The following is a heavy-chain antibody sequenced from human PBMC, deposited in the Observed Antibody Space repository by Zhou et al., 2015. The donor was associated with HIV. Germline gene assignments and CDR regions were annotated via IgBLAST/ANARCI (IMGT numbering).Heavy chain of an antibody. V-gene: IGHV1-69*01. D-gene: IGHD6-13*01. CDR3: ARVGGAGRQLGGYYYYGMDV. J-gene: IGHJ6*01. Sequence: QVQLVQSGAEVKKPGSSVKVSCKASGGTFSSYAISWVRQAPGQGLEWMGGIIPIFGTANYAQKFQGRVTITADESTSTAYMELSSLRSEDTAVYYCARVGGAGRQLGGYYYYGMDVWGPRGPRSPVSS. CDR1: GGTFSSYA. CDR2: IIPIFGTA.